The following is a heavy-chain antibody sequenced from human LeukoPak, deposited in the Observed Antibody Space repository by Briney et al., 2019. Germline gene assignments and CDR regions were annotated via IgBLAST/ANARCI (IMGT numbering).Heavy chain of an antibody. Sequence: SETLSLTCAVYGGSFIDYYWSWIRQPPGKGLEWIGEINHSGSTNYNPSLKSRVTISVDTSKNQFSLKLNSVTAADTAVYYCARVEVQILSHYMDVWDKGTTVTVSS. CDR1: GGSFIDYY. CDR2: INHSGST. D-gene: IGHD2-15*01. CDR3: ARVEVQILSHYMDV. J-gene: IGHJ6*03. V-gene: IGHV4-34*01.